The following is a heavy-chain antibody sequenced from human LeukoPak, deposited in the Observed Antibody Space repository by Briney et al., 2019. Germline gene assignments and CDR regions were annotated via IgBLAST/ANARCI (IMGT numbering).Heavy chain of an antibody. D-gene: IGHD2-15*01. V-gene: IGHV4-38-2*02. J-gene: IGHJ5*02. CDR1: GYSISSGYY. Sequence: SETLSLTCTVSGYSISSGYYWGWIRQPPGKGLEWIGSIYHSGSTYYNPSLKSRVTISVDTSKNQFSLKLSSVTAADTAVYYCARHIVVVAAPNWFDPWGQGTLVTVSS. CDR3: ARHIVVVAAPNWFDP. CDR2: IYHSGST.